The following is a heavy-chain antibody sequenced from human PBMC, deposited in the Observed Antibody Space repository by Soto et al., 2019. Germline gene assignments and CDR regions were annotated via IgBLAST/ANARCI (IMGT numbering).Heavy chain of an antibody. CDR1: GSTFTGYY. CDR3: DRSKRIRAAICYYGMDV. J-gene: IGHJ6*02. V-gene: IGHV1-2*02. D-gene: IGHD2-2*02. Sequence: ASVTVSSTASGSTFTGYYMHWVRQAPGQGLEWMGWINPNSGGTNYAQKFQGRVTMTRDTSISTAYMELSRLRSDDTAVYYCDRSKRIRAAICYYGMDVWGQGTMVTVSS. CDR2: INPNSGGT.